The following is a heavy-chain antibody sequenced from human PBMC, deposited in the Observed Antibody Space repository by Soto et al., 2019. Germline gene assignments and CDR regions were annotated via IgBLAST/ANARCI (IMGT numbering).Heavy chain of an antibody. CDR3: ARGGAMGVDY. V-gene: IGHV3-74*01. D-gene: IGHD1-26*01. Sequence: PGGSLRLSCTASGFTFNTHWMHWVRQAPGKGLVWVSRIYFDGIKTNYADSVKGRLTVSRDNAKNTVYLHVNTLRDEDTAVYYCARGGAMGVDYWGQGTLVTVSS. J-gene: IGHJ4*02. CDR2: IYFDGIKT. CDR1: GFTFNTHW.